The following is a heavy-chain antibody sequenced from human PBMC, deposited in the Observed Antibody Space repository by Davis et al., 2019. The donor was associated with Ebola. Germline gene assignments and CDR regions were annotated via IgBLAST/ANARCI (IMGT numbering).Heavy chain of an antibody. J-gene: IGHJ5*02. V-gene: IGHV3-11*04. CDR3: ARAIRTYYYDSSGRVEGNWFDP. CDR2: ISGGGRTI. D-gene: IGHD3-22*01. Sequence: GESLKISCAASGFTFSDYYMSWIRQAPGKGLEWVSYISGGGRTIYYADSVKGRFTISRDNAKNSLYLQMNSLRAEDTAVYYCARAIRTYYYDSSGRVEGNWFDPWGQGTLVTVSS. CDR1: GFTFSDYY.